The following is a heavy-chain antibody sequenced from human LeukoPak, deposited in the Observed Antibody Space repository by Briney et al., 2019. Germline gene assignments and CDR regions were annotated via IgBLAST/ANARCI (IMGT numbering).Heavy chain of an antibody. V-gene: IGHV3-30*04. CDR1: GFTFNNYA. D-gene: IGHD6-19*01. J-gene: IGHJ6*02. CDR2: ISYDASNE. CDR3: ARAGTPLGSGYNYYRGTDV. Sequence: GRSLRLSCAVSGFTFNNYAFHWVRQAPGKGLEWVAIISYDASNEYYADSVKGRFTISRDNSKNILYLQMNSLRAEDTGVYYCARAGTPLGSGYNYYRGTDVWGQGTTVTVSS.